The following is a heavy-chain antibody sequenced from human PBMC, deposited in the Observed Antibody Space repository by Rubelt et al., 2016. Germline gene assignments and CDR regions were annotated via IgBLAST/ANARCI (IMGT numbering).Heavy chain of an antibody. CDR3: GRGELVVLAHDAFDI. CDR2: INHSGST. Sequence: QVQLQESGPGLLKPSETLSLTCTVSGGSISTYYWSWIRQPPGKGLEWIGEINHSGSTNYNPSLKSRVTISVDTSKHQFSPKLSSGTAADTAVYYCGRGELVVLAHDAFDIWGQGTMVTVSS. CDR1: GGSISTYY. V-gene: IGHV4-59*12. J-gene: IGHJ3*02. D-gene: IGHD3-22*01.